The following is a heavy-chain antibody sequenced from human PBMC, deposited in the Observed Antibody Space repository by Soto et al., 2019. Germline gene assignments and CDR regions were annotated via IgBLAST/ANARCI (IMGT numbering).Heavy chain of an antibody. CDR1: GYTLTELS. Sequence: GASVKVSCKVSGYTLTELSMHWVRHAPGKGLEWMGGFDPEDGETIYAQKFQGRVTMTEDTSTDTAYMELSSLRSEDTAVYYCATRDILTGYSWFDPWGQGTLVTVSS. J-gene: IGHJ5*02. CDR3: ATRDILTGYSWFDP. V-gene: IGHV1-24*01. D-gene: IGHD3-9*01. CDR2: FDPEDGET.